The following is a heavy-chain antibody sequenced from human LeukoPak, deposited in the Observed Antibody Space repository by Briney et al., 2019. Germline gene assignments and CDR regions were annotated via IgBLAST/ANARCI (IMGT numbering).Heavy chain of an antibody. J-gene: IGHJ6*03. CDR2: LSGSGDRT. CDR3: ARGGTNYYYMDV. CDR1: GFTFSSYG. V-gene: IGHV3-23*01. Sequence: GGSLRLSCAASGFTFSSYGMHWVRQAPGKGLEWVSALSGSGDRTFYVDSVKGRFTVSRDNSKNTLYLQMDSLRVDDTALYYCARGGTNYYYMDVWGNGTTVTVSS.